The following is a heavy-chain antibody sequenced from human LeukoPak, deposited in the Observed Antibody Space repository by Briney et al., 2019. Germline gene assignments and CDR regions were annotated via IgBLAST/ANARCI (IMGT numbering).Heavy chain of an antibody. CDR1: GFTFSDYY. Sequence: PGGSLRLSCAASGFTFSDYYMSWIRKAPGKGLEWVSYISSSGNTISYADSVKGRFTISRDNAKNSLYLQVISLRAEDTAVYYCARGPSIAARYDAFDIWGQGTMVTVSS. J-gene: IGHJ3*02. CDR2: ISSSGNTI. CDR3: ARGPSIAARYDAFDI. D-gene: IGHD6-6*01. V-gene: IGHV3-11*04.